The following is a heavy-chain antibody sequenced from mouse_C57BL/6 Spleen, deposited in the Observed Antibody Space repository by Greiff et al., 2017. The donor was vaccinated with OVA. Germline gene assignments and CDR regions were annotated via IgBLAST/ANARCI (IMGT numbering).Heavy chain of an antibody. Sequence: EVKLMESGGGLVKPGGSLKLSCAASGFTFSSYAMSWVRQTPEKRLEWVATISDGGSYTYYPDNVKGRFTISRDNAKNNLYLQMSHLKSEDTAMYYCARDPGLDYWYFDVWGTGTTVTVSS. CDR2: ISDGGSYT. V-gene: IGHV5-4*01. J-gene: IGHJ1*03. CDR1: GFTFSSYA. D-gene: IGHD3-3*01. CDR3: ARDPGLDYWYFDV.